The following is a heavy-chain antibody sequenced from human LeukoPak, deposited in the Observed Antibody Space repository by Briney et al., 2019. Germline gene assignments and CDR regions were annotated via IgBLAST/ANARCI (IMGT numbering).Heavy chain of an antibody. CDR3: AREGAAADY. D-gene: IGHD6-13*01. J-gene: IGHJ4*02. CDR1: GGSFSGYY. Sequence: SETLSLTCAVYGGSFSGYYWSWIRQPPGKGLEWIGEINHSGSTNYNPSLKSRVTISVDTSKNQFSLKLSSVTAADTAVYYCAREGAAADYRGQGTLVTVSS. CDR2: INHSGST. V-gene: IGHV4-34*01.